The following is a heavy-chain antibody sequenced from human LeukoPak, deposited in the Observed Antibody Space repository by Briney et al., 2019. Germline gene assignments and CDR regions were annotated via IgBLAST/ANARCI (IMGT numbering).Heavy chain of an antibody. CDR1: GYTFTSYY. V-gene: IGHV1-46*01. D-gene: IGHD1-26*01. CDR2: INPSGGST. J-gene: IGHJ5*02. CDR3: ARDNSVEATACWFDP. Sequence: ASVKVSCKASGYTFTSYYMHWVRQAPGQGLEWMGIINPSGGSTSYAQKFQGRVTMTRDMSTSTDYMELSSLRSEDTAVYDCARDNSVEATACWFDPWGQGTLVTVSS.